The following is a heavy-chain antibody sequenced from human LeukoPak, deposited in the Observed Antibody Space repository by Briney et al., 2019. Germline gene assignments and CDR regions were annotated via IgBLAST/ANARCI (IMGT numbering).Heavy chain of an antibody. CDR2: IYTSGST. CDR3: ARQKGYSSGWYGD. Sequence: SETLSLTCTVSGGSISSGGYYWSWIRQHPGKGLEWIGYIYTSGSTNYNPSLKSRVTISVDTSKNQFSLKLSSVTAADTAVYYCARQKGYSSGWYGDWGQGTLVTVSS. CDR1: GGSISSGGYY. D-gene: IGHD6-19*01. J-gene: IGHJ4*02. V-gene: IGHV4-61*08.